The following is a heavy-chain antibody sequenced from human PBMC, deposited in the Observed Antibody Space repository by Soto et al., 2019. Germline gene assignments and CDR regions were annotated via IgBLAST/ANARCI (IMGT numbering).Heavy chain of an antibody. V-gene: IGHV3-30*18. CDR3: AKDGVGGIWDY. CDR2: ISYGGIDK. CDR1: GFTFSSYG. D-gene: IGHD3-16*02. Sequence: RLSCAASGFTFSSYGMHWVRQAPGKGLEWVAVISYGGIDKYYGSSVKGRFTISRDNSKNTLYLQMNSLRAEDTAVYYCAKDGVGGIWDYWGQGXLVTVS. J-gene: IGHJ4*02.